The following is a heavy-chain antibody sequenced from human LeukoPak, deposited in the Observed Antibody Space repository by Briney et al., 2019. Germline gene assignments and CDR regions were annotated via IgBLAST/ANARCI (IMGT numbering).Heavy chain of an antibody. V-gene: IGHV1-2*02. J-gene: IGHJ5*02. D-gene: IGHD2-21*01. CDR2: INPNSGGT. Sequence: ASVKVSCKTSGYTFTDYYLHWVRQAPGQGLGWMGWINPNSGGTSSAQKFQGRVTMTRDTSITTVYMEVSWLTSDDTAIYYCARADRLHGGPYLIGPWGQGTLVTVSS. CDR3: ARADRLHGGPYLIGP. CDR1: GYTFTDYY.